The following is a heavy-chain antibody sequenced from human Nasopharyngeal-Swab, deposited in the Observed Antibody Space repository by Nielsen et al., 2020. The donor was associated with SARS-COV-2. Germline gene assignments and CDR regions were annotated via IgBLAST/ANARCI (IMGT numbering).Heavy chain of an antibody. CDR1: GFTFSSYG. J-gene: IGHJ4*02. V-gene: IGHV3-23*01. Sequence: GGSLRLSCAASGFTFSSYGMHWVRQAPGKGLEWVSSISGSGDISGSGGGTYYADSVKGRFTISRDNSKNTLSLQMDSLRAEDTAVYYCAKDLRGPYFFWGQGTLVTVSS. D-gene: IGHD2/OR15-2a*01. CDR2: ISGSGDISGSGGGT. CDR3: AKDLRGPYFF.